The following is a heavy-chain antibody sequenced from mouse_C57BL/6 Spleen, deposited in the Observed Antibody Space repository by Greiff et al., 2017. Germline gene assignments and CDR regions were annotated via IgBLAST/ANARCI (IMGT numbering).Heavy chain of an antibody. CDR3: TRRGSLHWYFDV. Sequence: QVQLKQSGAELVRPGASVTLSCKASGYTFTDYEMHWVKQTPVHGLEWIGAIDPETGGTAYNQKFKGKAILTADKSSSTAYMELRSLTSEYSAVYYCTRRGSLHWYFDVWGTGTTVTVSS. CDR1: GYTFTDYE. CDR2: IDPETGGT. J-gene: IGHJ1*03. V-gene: IGHV1-15*01. D-gene: IGHD6-2*01.